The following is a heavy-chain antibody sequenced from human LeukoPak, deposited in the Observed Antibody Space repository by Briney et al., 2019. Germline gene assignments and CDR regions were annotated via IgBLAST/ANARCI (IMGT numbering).Heavy chain of an antibody. CDR2: IWYDGSNK. J-gene: IGHJ4*02. CDR1: GFTFSSYG. Sequence: PGRSLRLSCAASGFTFSSYGMHWVRQAPGKGLEWAAVIWYDGSNKYYADSVKGRFTISRDNSKNTLYLQMNSLRAEDTAVYYCAKDLSLGAIDYWGQGPLVTVSS. V-gene: IGHV3-33*06. CDR3: AKDLSLGAIDY. D-gene: IGHD1-26*01.